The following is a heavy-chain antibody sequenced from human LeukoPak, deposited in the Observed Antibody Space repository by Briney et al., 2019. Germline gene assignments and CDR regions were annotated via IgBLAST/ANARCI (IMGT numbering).Heavy chain of an antibody. J-gene: IGHJ5*01. CDR3: ARSSGSYRPFDS. CDR1: GFIFSNFE. Sequence: GGSLRLSCAASGFIFSNFEMNWVRQAPGKGLEWVSHISHTGDIKYADSVKGRFTISRDHSKNSQYLQMTSLRAEDTAVYYCARSSGSYRPFDSWGQGILVTVSS. D-gene: IGHD3-22*01. V-gene: IGHV3-48*03. CDR2: ISHTGDI.